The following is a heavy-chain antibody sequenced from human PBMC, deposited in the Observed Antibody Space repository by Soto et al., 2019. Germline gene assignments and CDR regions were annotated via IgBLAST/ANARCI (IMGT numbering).Heavy chain of an antibody. J-gene: IGHJ4*02. CDR1: GGSIDTGGVY. Sequence: QVQLQESGPGLVKPSQTLTLTCSVSGGSIDTGGVYWSLAGQVPGKGLQWVGYIYYTGAAYYNPALKSRVVISLDTSANQFSLSLTSLTAADTAVYYCASGTFNDISFDSWGQGRLVTVSS. CDR3: ASGTFNDISFDS. V-gene: IGHV4-31*03. CDR2: IYYTGAA. D-gene: IGHD2-21*01.